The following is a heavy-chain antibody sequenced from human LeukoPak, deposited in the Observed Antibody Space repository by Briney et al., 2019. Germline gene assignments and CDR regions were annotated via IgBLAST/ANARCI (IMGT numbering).Heavy chain of an antibody. CDR1: GGTFSSYA. CDR2: IIPIFGTA. J-gene: IGHJ4*02. D-gene: IGHD6-13*01. Sequence: GASVKVSCKASGGTFSSYAISWVRQAPGQGLEWMGGIIPIFGTANYAQKFQGRVTITADESTSTAYMELRSLRSDDTAVYYCARTPSTSETAAGSFDYWGQGTLVTVSS. V-gene: IGHV1-69*13. CDR3: ARTPSTSETAAGSFDY.